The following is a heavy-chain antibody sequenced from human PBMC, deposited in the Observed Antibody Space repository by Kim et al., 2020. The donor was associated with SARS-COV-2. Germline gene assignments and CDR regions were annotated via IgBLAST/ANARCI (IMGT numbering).Heavy chain of an antibody. CDR3: AKDGGVKRSFDY. Sequence: GGSLRLSCAASGFTFSSYGMHWVRQAPGKGLEWVAVIWYDGSNKYYADSVKGRFTISRDNSKNTLYLQMNSLRAEDTAVYYCAKDGGVKRSFDYWGQGTLVTVSS. CDR1: GFTFSSYG. V-gene: IGHV3-33*06. D-gene: IGHD3-16*01. J-gene: IGHJ4*02. CDR2: IWYDGSNK.